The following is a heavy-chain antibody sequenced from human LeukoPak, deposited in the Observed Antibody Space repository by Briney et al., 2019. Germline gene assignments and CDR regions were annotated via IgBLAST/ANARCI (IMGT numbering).Heavy chain of an antibody. V-gene: IGHV3-7*01. Sequence: PGGALRLSCAASGFTYSSYWMTWVRQARGKGLEWVANIKEDGSPKFYLDSVKGRFTISRDNAKDSLFLQMNSLRAEDTAVYYCARHYDGTGYSLDYWGQGTLVTVTS. D-gene: IGHD3-22*01. J-gene: IGHJ4*02. CDR1: GFTYSSYW. CDR2: IKEDGSPK. CDR3: ARHYDGTGYSLDY.